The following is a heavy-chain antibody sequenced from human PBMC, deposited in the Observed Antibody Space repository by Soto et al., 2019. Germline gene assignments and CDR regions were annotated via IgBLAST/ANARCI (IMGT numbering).Heavy chain of an antibody. J-gene: IGHJ4*02. Sequence: PSETLSLTCAVSGGSISSGGYSWSWIRQPPGKGLEWIGYIYHSGSTYYNPSLKSRVTISVDRSKNQFSLKLSSVTAADTAVYYCARVPPLNEPYYFDYWGQGTLVTVSS. V-gene: IGHV4-30-2*01. CDR2: IYHSGST. CDR1: GGSISSGGYS. CDR3: ARVPPLNEPYYFDY.